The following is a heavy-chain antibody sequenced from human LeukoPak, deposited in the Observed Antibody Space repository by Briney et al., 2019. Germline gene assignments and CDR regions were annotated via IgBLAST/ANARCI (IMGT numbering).Heavy chain of an antibody. D-gene: IGHD3-10*01. J-gene: IGHJ4*02. CDR2: ISSSSSTI. CDR1: GFTFSSYG. V-gene: IGHV3-48*01. CDR3: AKEVFHRGVRGVIDY. Sequence: PGGSLRLSCAASGFTFSSYGMTWVRQAPGKGLEWVSYISSSSSTIYYADSVKGRFTISRDNSKNTLYLQMNSLRAEDTAVYYCAKEVFHRGVRGVIDYWGQGTLVTVSS.